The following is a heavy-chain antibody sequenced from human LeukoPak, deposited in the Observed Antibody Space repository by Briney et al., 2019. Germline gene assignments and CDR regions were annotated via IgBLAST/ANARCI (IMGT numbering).Heavy chain of an antibody. J-gene: IGHJ4*02. CDR3: ARYSGLRGGVVDY. V-gene: IGHV4-39*01. CDR2: IYYSGST. D-gene: IGHD3-10*01. Sequence: SETLSLTCTVSGGSISRSSYYWGWIRQPPGKGLEWIGSIYYSGSTYYNPSLKNRVTISVDTSKKQFSLNLSSVTAADTAVYYCARYSGLRGGVVDYWGQGTLITVSS. CDR1: GGSISRSSYY.